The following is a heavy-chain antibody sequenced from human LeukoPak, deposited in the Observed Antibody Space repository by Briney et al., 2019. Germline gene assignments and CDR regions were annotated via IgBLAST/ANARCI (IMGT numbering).Heavy chain of an antibody. CDR3: ARVRAVAAGTNYFDY. D-gene: IGHD6-13*01. J-gene: IGHJ4*02. CDR1: GFTVSSNY. CDR2: IYSGGST. V-gene: IGHV3-66*01. Sequence: GGSLRLSCAASGFTVSSNYMSWVRQAPGKGLEWVSVIYSGGSTYYADSVKGRFTISRDNSKNTVYLQMNSLRAEDTAVYYCARVRAVAAGTNYFDYWGQGTLVTVSS.